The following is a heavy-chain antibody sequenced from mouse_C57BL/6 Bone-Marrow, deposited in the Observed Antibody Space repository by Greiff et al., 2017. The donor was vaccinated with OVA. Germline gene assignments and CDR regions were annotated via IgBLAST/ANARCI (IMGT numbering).Heavy chain of an antibody. D-gene: IGHD1-1*01. Sequence: VQLQQSGPELVKPGASVKISCKASGYTFTDYYMNWVKQSHGKSLEWIGDINPNNGGTSYNQKFKGKATLTVDKSSSTAYMELRSLTSEDSAVYYCANYDGSSPYWYFDVWGTGTTVTVSS. V-gene: IGHV1-26*01. CDR2: INPNNGGT. CDR1: GYTFTDYY. CDR3: ANYDGSSPYWYFDV. J-gene: IGHJ1*03.